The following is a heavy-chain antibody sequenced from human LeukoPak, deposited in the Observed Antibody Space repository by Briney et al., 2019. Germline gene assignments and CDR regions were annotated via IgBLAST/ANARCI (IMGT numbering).Heavy chain of an antibody. D-gene: IGHD1-14*01. CDR1: GFTFSSFW. CDR3: ARDPGKTTFDY. Sequence: GGSLRLSCSASGFTFSSFWMHWVRQAPGKGLVWVSRINSDESTTTYADSVKGRFTISRDNAKNTLFLQMNSLRAEDTAVYYCARDPGKTTFDYWGQGTLVTVSS. J-gene: IGHJ4*02. V-gene: IGHV3-74*01. CDR2: INSDESTT.